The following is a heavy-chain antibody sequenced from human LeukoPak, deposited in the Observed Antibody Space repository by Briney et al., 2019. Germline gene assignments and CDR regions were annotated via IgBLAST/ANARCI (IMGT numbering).Heavy chain of an antibody. V-gene: IGHV4-59*08. CDR1: GGSISSYY. J-gene: IGHJ4*02. Sequence: PSETLSLTCTVSGGSISSYYWSWIRQPPGKGLEWIGYIYYSGSTNYNPSLKSRVTISVDTSKNQFSLKLSSVTAADKAVYYCARLSVDTAMVIDYWGQGTLVTVSS. CDR2: IYYSGST. CDR3: ARLSVDTAMVIDY. D-gene: IGHD5-18*01.